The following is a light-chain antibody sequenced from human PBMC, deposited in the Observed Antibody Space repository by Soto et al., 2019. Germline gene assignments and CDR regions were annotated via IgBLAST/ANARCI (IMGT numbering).Light chain of an antibody. CDR3: QQYGNAPQT. CDR2: GAS. CDR1: QSVSSNF. J-gene: IGKJ1*01. Sequence: IVSTQSPGTLSLSPGERATLSCRASQSVSSNFLAWYQQKPGQAPRLLIYGASSRATGIPDRFSGSGSGTDFTLTISRLEPEDFAVYYCQQYGNAPQTFGQGTKVEIK. V-gene: IGKV3-20*01.